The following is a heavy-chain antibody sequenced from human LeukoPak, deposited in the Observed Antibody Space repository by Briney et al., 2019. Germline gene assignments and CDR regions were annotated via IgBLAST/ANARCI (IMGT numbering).Heavy chain of an antibody. D-gene: IGHD4-17*01. V-gene: IGHV4-30-4*01. J-gene: IGHJ5*02. CDR2: IYYSGST. Sequence: SETLSLTCTVSGGSISSGDYSWSWIRQPPGKGLEWIGYIYYSGSTYYNPSLKSRVTISVDTSKNQFSLKLSSVTAADTAVYYCARSDYESNWFDPWGQGTLVTVSS. CDR1: GGSISSGDYS. CDR3: ARSDYESNWFDP.